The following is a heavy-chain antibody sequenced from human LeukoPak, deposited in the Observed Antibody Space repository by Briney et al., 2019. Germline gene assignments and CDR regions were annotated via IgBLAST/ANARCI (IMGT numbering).Heavy chain of an antibody. CDR1: GGSVSSGTYY. CDR3: ARVISGDASDI. CDR2: IYTSGST. Sequence: PSETLSLTCTVSGGSVSSGTYYWNWIRQPAGTGLEWIGRIYTSGSTNYNPSLKSRVTISVDTSKNQFSLKLSSVTAADTAVYYCARVISGDASDIWGQGTMVTVSS. J-gene: IGHJ3*02. V-gene: IGHV4-61*10. D-gene: IGHD1-26*01.